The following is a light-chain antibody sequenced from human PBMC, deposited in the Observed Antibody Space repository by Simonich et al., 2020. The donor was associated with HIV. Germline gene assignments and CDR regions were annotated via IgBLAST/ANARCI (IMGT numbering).Light chain of an antibody. Sequence: DIQMTQSPSSLSASVGDRVTITCRARQSISRYLNWYQQKPGKAPKRLIDAASRLQSGVRSRFSGSGSGTDFTLTISSLQHEDFATYYCQQSYSSRWTFGQGTKVEIK. CDR2: AAS. J-gene: IGKJ1*01. CDR1: QSISRY. V-gene: IGKV1-39*01. CDR3: QQSYSSRWT.